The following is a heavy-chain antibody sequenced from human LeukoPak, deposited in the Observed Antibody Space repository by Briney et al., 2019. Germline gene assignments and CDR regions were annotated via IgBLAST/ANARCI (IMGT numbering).Heavy chain of an antibody. CDR3: ARDNPYYDSSGYYFFDY. V-gene: IGHV1-18*01. J-gene: IGHJ4*02. D-gene: IGHD3-22*01. Sequence: ASVKVSCKASGYTFTSYVISWVRQAPGQGLEWMGWISAYNGNTNYAQKLQGRVTMATDTSTSTAYMELRSLRSDDTAVYYCARDNPYYDSSGYYFFDYWGQGTLVTVSS. CDR2: ISAYNGNT. CDR1: GYTFTSYV.